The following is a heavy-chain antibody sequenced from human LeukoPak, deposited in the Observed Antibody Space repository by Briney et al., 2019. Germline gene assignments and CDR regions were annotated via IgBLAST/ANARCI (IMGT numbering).Heavy chain of an antibody. J-gene: IGHJ4*02. D-gene: IGHD3-22*01. CDR1: GFTFSSYS. V-gene: IGHV3-21*01. Sequence: GGSLRLSCAASGFTFSSYSMNWVRQAPGKGLEWVSSISSSSSYIYYADSVKGQFTISRDNAKNSLYLQMNSLRAEDTAVYYCARDLGSGYYRPFDYWGQGTLVTVSS. CDR3: ARDLGSGYYRPFDY. CDR2: ISSSSSYI.